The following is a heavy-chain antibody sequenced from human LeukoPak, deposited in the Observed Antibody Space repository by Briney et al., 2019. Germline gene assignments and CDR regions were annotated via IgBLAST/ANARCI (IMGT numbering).Heavy chain of an antibody. D-gene: IGHD3-22*01. CDR3: ARGYDSRLYAFDI. Sequence: SETLSLTCTVSGGSINSYYWSWIRQPPGKGLEWIGEINHSGSTNYNPSLKSRVTISVDTSKNQFSLKLSSVTAADTAVYYCARGYDSRLYAFDIWGQGTMVTVSS. V-gene: IGHV4-34*01. CDR2: INHSGST. J-gene: IGHJ3*02. CDR1: GGSINSYY.